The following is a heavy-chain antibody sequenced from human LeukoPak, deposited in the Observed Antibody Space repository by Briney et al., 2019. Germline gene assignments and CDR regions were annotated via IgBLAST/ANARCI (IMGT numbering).Heavy chain of an antibody. CDR1: GFTFDDYA. D-gene: IGHD5-18*01. Sequence: GGSLRLSCAASGFTFDDYAMHWVRQAPGKGLEWVSGISWNSGSIGYADSVKGRFTISRDNAKNSLYLQMNSLRAEDTALYYCAKALSGSYGLFDYWGQGTLVTVSS. CDR2: ISWNSGSI. J-gene: IGHJ4*02. V-gene: IGHV3-9*01. CDR3: AKALSGSYGLFDY.